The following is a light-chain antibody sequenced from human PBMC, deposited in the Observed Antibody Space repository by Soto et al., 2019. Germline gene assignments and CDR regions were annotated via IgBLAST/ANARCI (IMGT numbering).Light chain of an antibody. CDR1: SSKIGSNT. CDR2: SNN. V-gene: IGLV1-44*01. Sequence: QSVLTQPPSASGTSGQRVTISCSGSSSKIGSNTVNWYQQLPGTAPKLLIYSNNQRPSGVPDRFSGSKSGTSASLAIIGLQSEDEADYYCAAWDDSLNGYVFGTGTKVTVL. J-gene: IGLJ1*01. CDR3: AAWDDSLNGYV.